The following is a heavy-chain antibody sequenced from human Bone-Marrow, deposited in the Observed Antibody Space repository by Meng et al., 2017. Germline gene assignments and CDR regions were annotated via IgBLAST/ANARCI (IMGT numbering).Heavy chain of an antibody. CDR2: IKRNSDGGTI. CDR3: ATGAAAADH. D-gene: IGHD6-13*01. CDR1: GLSFTDAW. V-gene: IGHV3-15*01. Sequence: DVQLVESGGGLVKPGGSLRLSCVASGLSFTDAWMSWVRQAPGKGLEWVGRIKRNSDGGTIDYAAPVKGRFTISRDDSKNTLYLQMDSLITEDTAVYFCATGAAAADHWGQGTLVTVSS. J-gene: IGHJ4*02.